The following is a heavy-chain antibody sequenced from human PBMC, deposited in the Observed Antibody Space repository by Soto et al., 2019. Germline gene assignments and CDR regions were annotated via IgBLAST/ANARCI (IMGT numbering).Heavy chain of an antibody. V-gene: IGHV3-15*01. J-gene: IGHJ4*02. CDR1: GFTFDNAW. Sequence: EVHLVESGGGLVKPGGSLRLSCAASGFTFDNAWMSWVRQAPGKGLEWVGRIKSKTDGGTADYAAPVKGRFTISRDDSKNTLFLQMNSLKTEDTVVYYCTADRGHMYDFDYWGQGTLVPVSS. CDR2: IKSKTDGGTA. D-gene: IGHD2-8*01. CDR3: TADRGHMYDFDY.